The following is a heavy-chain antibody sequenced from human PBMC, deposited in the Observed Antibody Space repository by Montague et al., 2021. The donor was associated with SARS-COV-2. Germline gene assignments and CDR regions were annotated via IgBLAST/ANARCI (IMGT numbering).Heavy chain of an antibody. CDR3: APLGFDSRSYYTPHNWFDP. Sequence: PALVKPTQTLTLTCTFSGISLSTSGVDVAWIRQPPGKALEWLALIYWDDDERYSPSMRSRSTSTKDTSENQVVLRMTNMDPMDTATYYCAPLGFDSRSYYTPHNWFDPWGQGILVTVSS. CDR1: GISLSTSGVD. V-gene: IGHV2-5*02. J-gene: IGHJ5*02. D-gene: IGHD3-10*01. CDR2: IYWDDDE.